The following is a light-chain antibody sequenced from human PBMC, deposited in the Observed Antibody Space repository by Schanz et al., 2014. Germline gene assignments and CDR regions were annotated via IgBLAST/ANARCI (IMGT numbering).Light chain of an antibody. J-gene: IGKJ5*01. Sequence: EVVLTQSPGTLSLSPGERVTLSCRASQSVGSAFLAWYQQKPGQAPRLLIYAASSRATGIPDRFSGSGSGTDFTLTISRLEPEDFAVFFCHQYGSSPITFGQGTRLDI. CDR3: HQYGSSPIT. V-gene: IGKV3-20*01. CDR2: AAS. CDR1: QSVGSAF.